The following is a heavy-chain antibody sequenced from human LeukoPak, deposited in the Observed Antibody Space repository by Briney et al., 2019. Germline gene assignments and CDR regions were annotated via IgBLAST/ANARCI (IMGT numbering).Heavy chain of an antibody. CDR2: ISGSGGST. Sequence: AGGSLRLSCAASGFTFSSYAMSWVRQAPGKGLEWVSAISGSGGSTYYADSVKGRSTISRDNSKNTLYLQMNSLRAEDTAVYYCAKDHHDYGDYVPYFDYWGQGTLVTVSS. V-gene: IGHV3-23*01. CDR1: GFTFSSYA. J-gene: IGHJ4*02. CDR3: AKDHHDYGDYVPYFDY. D-gene: IGHD4-17*01.